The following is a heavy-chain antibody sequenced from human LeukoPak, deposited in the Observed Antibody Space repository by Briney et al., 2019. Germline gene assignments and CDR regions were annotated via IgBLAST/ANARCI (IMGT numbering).Heavy chain of an antibody. V-gene: IGHV3-7*01. J-gene: IGHJ4*02. D-gene: IGHD6-25*01. CDR2: IEKDGSDK. CDR1: EFTFSNLW. CDR3: ARLSGFTETSHFDS. Sequence: GGTLRLSCTASEFTFSNLWMTWVRQAPGKGLEWVASIEKDGSDKYYVDSVTGRFTISRDNAKTSLYLQMNSLRADDTAVYYCARLSGFTETSHFDSWGQGALVTVSS.